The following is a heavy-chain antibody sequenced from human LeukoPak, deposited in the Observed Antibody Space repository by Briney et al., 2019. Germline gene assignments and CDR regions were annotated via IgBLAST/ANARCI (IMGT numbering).Heavy chain of an antibody. D-gene: IGHD2-21*01. V-gene: IGHV3-74*01. CDR1: GFTFSSDW. J-gene: IGHJ4*02. CDR3: VRDPPGEGVDY. Sequence: GGSLRLSCAASGFTFSSDWMHWVRQAPGKGLVWVSRINNDGSSTNYADSVKGRFTISRDNAKNTVYLQMNSLRGEDTAVYYCVRDPPGEGVDYWGQGTLVAVSS. CDR2: INNDGSST.